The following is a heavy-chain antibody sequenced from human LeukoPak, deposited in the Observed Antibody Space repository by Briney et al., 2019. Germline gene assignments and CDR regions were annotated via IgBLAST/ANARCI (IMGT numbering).Heavy chain of an antibody. CDR2: IYYSGST. J-gene: IGHJ6*03. CDR3: ARKTHPLLGAYYYMDV. V-gene: IGHV4-59*01. CDR1: GGSISSYY. D-gene: IGHD2-15*01. Sequence: SETLSLTCTVSGGSISSYYWSWIRQPPGKGLGWIGYIYYSGSTNYNPSLKSRVTISVDTSKNQFSLKLSSVTAADTAVYYCARKTHPLLGAYYYMDVWGKGTTVTVSS.